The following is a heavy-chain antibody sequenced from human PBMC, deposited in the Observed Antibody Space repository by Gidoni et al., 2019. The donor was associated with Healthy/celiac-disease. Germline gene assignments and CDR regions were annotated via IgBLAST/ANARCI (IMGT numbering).Heavy chain of an antibody. CDR2: IYYSGRT. CDR3: ARILSDSSGWRGDY. V-gene: IGHV4-39*01. D-gene: IGHD6-19*01. CDR1: GDSISSSNYY. J-gene: IGHJ4*02. Sequence: QLQLQESGPGLVKPSETLSLPCTVSGDSISSSNYYWGWIRQPPGKGLEWIGSIYYSGRTYYNPSLKSRVTISIDTSKNQFSLKLSSVTAADTAVYYCARILSDSSGWRGDYWGQGTLVTVSS.